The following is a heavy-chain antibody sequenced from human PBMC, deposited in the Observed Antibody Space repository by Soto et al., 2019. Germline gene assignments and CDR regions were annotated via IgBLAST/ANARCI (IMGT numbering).Heavy chain of an antibody. CDR3: AAFGTYGSGSAFDY. V-gene: IGHV1-58*01. CDR2: IVVGSGNT. CDR1: GFTFTSSA. D-gene: IGHD3-10*01. Sequence: SVKVSCKASGFTFTSSAVQWVRQARGQRLEWIGWIVVGSGNTNYAQKFQERVTITRDMSTSTAYMELSSLRSEDTAVYYCAAFGTYGSGSAFDYWGQGTLVTVSS. J-gene: IGHJ4*02.